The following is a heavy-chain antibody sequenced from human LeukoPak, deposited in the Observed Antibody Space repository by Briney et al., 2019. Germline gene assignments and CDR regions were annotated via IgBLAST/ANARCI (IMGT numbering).Heavy chain of an antibody. Sequence: GGSLRLSCAASGFPFSIYAVSWVRQAPGSGLEWVSVINGAGDSIHYADSVKGRFTISRDNSRNMVYLQMNSLRAEDTAIYYCAKEEGSKHLVWFFDYFGQGTLVTVSP. CDR3: AKEEGSKHLVWFFDY. D-gene: IGHD1-26*01. CDR2: INGAGDSI. CDR1: GFPFSIYA. V-gene: IGHV3-23*01. J-gene: IGHJ4*02.